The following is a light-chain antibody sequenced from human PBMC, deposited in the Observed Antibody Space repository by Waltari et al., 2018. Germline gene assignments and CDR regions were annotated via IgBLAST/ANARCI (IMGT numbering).Light chain of an antibody. CDR2: DAS. V-gene: IGKV3-11*01. J-gene: IGKJ2*02. CDR1: QSVGIY. CDR3: QQRSISCT. Sequence: IVLTQSPDTLSLSPGERATLSCWASQSVGIYLAWYQQKPGQAPRLLISDASKRATGIPARFSGSGSGTDFTLTISSLEPEDFAVYYCQQRSISCTFGQGTRLEI.